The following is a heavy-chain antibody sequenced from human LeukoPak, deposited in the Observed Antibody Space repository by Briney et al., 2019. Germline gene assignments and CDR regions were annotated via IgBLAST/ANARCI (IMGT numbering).Heavy chain of an antibody. D-gene: IGHD6-13*01. J-gene: IGHJ4*02. CDR1: GFTFSNYA. CDR3: AKELQQQQLVNPSYYFDY. V-gene: IGHV3-30-3*01. CDR2: ISDDGSNK. Sequence: PGGSLRLSCAASGFTFSNYAMHWVRQAPGKGLEWVAVISDDGSNKYYADSVKGRFTISRDNSKNTLYLQMNSLRAEDTAVYYCAKELQQQQLVNPSYYFDYWGQGTLVTVSS.